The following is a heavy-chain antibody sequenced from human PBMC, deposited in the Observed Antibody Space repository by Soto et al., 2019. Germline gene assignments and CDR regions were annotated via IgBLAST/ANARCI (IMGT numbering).Heavy chain of an antibody. CDR1: GGTFSSYS. V-gene: IGHV1-69*13. Sequence: GAPVKVSFKASGGTFSSYSIRWVLQAPGQGLEWMGGIIPIFGTANYAQKFQGRVTITADESTSTAYMELSSLRSEDTAVYYCARERGLQTYYYGMDVWGQGTTVTVSS. D-gene: IGHD1-1*01. CDR3: ARERGLQTYYYGMDV. J-gene: IGHJ6*02. CDR2: IIPIFGTA.